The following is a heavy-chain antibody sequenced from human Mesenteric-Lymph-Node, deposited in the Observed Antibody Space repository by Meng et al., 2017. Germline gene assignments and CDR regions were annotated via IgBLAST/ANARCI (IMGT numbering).Heavy chain of an antibody. CDR2: ISAYNGNT. V-gene: IGHV1-18*01. CDR3: ARDFTMVRGVPNWFDP. J-gene: IGHJ5*02. Sequence: ASVKVSCKASAYRFTSVFLTWVRQAPGQGLEWMGWISAYNGNTNYAQKLQGRVTMTTDTSTSTAYMELSSLRSEDTAVYYCARDFTMVRGVPNWFDPWGQGTLVTVSS. CDR1: AYRFTSVF. D-gene: IGHD3-10*01.